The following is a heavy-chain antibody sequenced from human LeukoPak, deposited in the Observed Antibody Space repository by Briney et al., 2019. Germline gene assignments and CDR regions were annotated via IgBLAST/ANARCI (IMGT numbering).Heavy chain of an antibody. CDR1: GLTFSTYG. V-gene: IGHV3-23*01. Sequence: GGSLRLSCAASGLTFSTYGMTWVRQAPGKGLEWVSAISGSAVSTFYADSVKGRFTISRDNAKNSLYLQMNSLRAEDTALYYCAKDISPFLWFGYMDVWGKGTTVTISS. CDR2: ISGSAVST. D-gene: IGHD3-10*01. J-gene: IGHJ6*03. CDR3: AKDISPFLWFGYMDV.